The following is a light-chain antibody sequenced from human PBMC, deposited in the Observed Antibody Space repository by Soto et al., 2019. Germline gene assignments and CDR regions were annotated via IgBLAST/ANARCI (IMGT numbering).Light chain of an antibody. Sequence: EIVLTQSPGALSLSPGERATLSCGASPSVSSSYLAWYQQKPGQAPRLLIYGASTRATGIPDRFSGSGSGTEFTLTISRLEPEDCAVYDCQHDGSSPLTFGQGTKVEIK. V-gene: IGKV3-20*01. J-gene: IGKJ1*01. CDR2: GAS. CDR1: PSVSSSY. CDR3: QHDGSSPLT.